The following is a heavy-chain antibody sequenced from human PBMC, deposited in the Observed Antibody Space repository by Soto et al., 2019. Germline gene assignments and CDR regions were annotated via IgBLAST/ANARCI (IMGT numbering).Heavy chain of an antibody. J-gene: IGHJ4*02. V-gene: IGHV1-8*01. CDR1: GYTFTTYD. Sequence: VQLAQSGAEVKKPGASVKVSCKASGYTFTTYDIYWVRQATGQGLEWVGSMNPNSGDTAYAQKFQGRVTMTRNTSISTAYMELSSLRSEDTAVYYCTRGVRGFISFWGQGTLVTVSS. CDR2: MNPNSGDT. CDR3: TRGVRGFISF. D-gene: IGHD3-10*01.